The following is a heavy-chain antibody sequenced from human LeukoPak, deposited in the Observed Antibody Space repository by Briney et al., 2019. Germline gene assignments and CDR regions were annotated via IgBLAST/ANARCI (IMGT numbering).Heavy chain of an antibody. CDR2: ISAYNGNT. J-gene: IGHJ4*02. CDR1: GYTFTRYG. CDR3: ASRTPTADNDY. V-gene: IGHV1-18*01. D-gene: IGHD6-25*01. Sequence: GASVKVSCKASGYTFTRYGISWVRQAPGQGLEWMGWISAYNGNTNYAQKLQGRVTMTTDTSTSTAYMELRSLRSDDTAVYYCASRTPTADNDYWGQGTLVTVSS.